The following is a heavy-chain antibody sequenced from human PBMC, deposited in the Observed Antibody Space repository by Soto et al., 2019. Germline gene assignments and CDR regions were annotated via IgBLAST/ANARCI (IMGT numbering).Heavy chain of an antibody. CDR2: ITSSGRYI. Sequence: PGGSLRLSCSASGFTFSVYTISWVRQAPGKGLEWVSSITSSGRYINYADSLKGRFTISRDNAKNSLYLQMNSLRAEDTAIYYCATERHCGSTSCPLDHWGQGTQVTVSS. J-gene: IGHJ4*02. V-gene: IGHV3-21*01. D-gene: IGHD2-2*01. CDR3: ATERHCGSTSCPLDH. CDR1: GFTFSVYT.